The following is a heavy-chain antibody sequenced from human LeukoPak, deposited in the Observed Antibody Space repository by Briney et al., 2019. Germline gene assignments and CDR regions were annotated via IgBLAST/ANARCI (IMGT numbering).Heavy chain of an antibody. V-gene: IGHV4-30-4*01. CDR2: IYYSGST. CDR1: GGSISSGDYY. CDR3: ASDQRRGYGYGDFDY. D-gene: IGHD5-18*01. J-gene: IGHJ4*02. Sequence: PSETLSLTCTVSGGSISSGDYYWSWIRQPPGKGLEWIGYIYYSGSTYYNPSLKSRVTISVDTSKNQFSLKLSSVTAADTAVYYCASDQRRGYGYGDFDYWGQGTLVTVSS.